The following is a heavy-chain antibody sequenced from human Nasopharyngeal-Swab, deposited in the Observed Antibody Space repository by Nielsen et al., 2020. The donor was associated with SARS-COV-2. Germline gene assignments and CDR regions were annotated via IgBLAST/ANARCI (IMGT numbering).Heavy chain of an antibody. CDR2: INPNSGGT. CDR1: GYTFTGYY. J-gene: IGHJ6*02. CDR3: AREGILRLGELSSHYGMDV. Sequence: ASVKVSCKASGYTFTGYYMHWVGQAPGQGLEGMGRINPNSGGTNYAQKFQGRVTMTRDTSISTAYMELSRLRSDDTAVYYCAREGILRLGELSSHYGMDVWGQGTTVTVSS. D-gene: IGHD3-16*02. V-gene: IGHV1-2*06.